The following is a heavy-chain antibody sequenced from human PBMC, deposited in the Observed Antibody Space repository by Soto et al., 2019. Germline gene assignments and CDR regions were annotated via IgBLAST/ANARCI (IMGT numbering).Heavy chain of an antibody. Sequence: PGGSLRLSCAASGFTFSSYAMHWVRQAPGKGLEWVAVISYDGSNKYYADSVKGRFTISRDNSKNTLYLQMNSLRAEDTAVYYCARDQVPYRSSWYFDYWGQGTLVTVSS. CDR3: ARDQVPYRSSWYFDY. V-gene: IGHV3-30-3*01. D-gene: IGHD6-13*01. CDR2: ISYDGSNK. J-gene: IGHJ4*02. CDR1: GFTFSSYA.